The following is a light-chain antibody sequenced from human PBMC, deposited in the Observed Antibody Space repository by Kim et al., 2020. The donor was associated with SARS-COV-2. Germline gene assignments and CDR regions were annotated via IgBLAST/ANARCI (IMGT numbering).Light chain of an antibody. Sequence: VSPGERATPSCRASQSVGSNVAWYQQKPGQAPRLLIYGASTRATAIPARFSVSGSGTEFTLTISSLQSEDFAVYYCQQYNNWPLTFGGGTKVDIK. J-gene: IGKJ4*01. CDR1: QSVGSN. CDR3: QQYNNWPLT. V-gene: IGKV3-15*01. CDR2: GAS.